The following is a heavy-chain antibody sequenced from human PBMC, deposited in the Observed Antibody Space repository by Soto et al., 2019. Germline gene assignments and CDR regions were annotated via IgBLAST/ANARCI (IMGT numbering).Heavy chain of an antibody. D-gene: IGHD2-2*01. CDR1: GFTFSSYS. CDR2: ISSSSSYI. Sequence: PGGTLRLSCAASGFTFSSYSMNWVRQTPGKGLEWVSSISSSSSYIYYAESVKGRFTISRDNAKNSLYLQMNSLRAEDTAVYYCARGIVVVPAAQWFDPWGQGTLVTVS. J-gene: IGHJ5*02. CDR3: ARGIVVVPAAQWFDP. V-gene: IGHV3-21*01.